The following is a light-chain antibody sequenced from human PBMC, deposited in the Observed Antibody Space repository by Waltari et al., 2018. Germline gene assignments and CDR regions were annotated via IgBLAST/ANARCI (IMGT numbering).Light chain of an antibody. V-gene: IGKV3D-15*01. CDR3: QQYNRWPPLT. CDR1: QSIATD. Sequence: EVVLTQSPATLSLSPWERATLSCRASQSIATDLAWYQHKPGQAPRLLIYHASTRATANPTRFSGSGSGTDFTLTISGLESEDSAVYYCQQYNRWPPLTFGGGTKVEI. CDR2: HAS. J-gene: IGKJ4*01.